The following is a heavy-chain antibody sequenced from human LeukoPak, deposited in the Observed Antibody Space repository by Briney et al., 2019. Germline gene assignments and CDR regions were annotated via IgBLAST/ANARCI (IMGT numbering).Heavy chain of an antibody. CDR3: ARDRYYGSGSYYNHFDY. Sequence: ASVKVSCKASGYTFTSYGISWVRQAPGQGVEWMGWISVYNGNTNYAQKLQDRVTMTTDTSTSTAYMELRSLRSDDTAVYYCARDRYYGSGSYYNHFDYWGQGTLVTVSS. J-gene: IGHJ4*02. CDR1: GYTFTSYG. V-gene: IGHV1-18*01. CDR2: ISVYNGNT. D-gene: IGHD3-10*01.